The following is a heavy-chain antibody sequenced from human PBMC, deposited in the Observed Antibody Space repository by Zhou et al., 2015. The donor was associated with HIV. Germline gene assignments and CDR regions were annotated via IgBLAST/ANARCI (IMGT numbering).Heavy chain of an antibody. CDR3: ASSHRPYYYGSGSLNWFDP. V-gene: IGHV1-69*06. J-gene: IGHJ5*02. D-gene: IGHD3-10*01. CDR1: GGTFSSYA. Sequence: QVQLVQSGAEVKKPGSSVKVSCKASGGTFSSYAISWVRQAPGQGLEWMGGIIPIFGTANYAQKFQGRVTITADKSTSTAYMELSSLRSEDTAVYYCASSHRPYYYGSGSLNWFDPWGQGTLVTVSS. CDR2: IIPIFGTA.